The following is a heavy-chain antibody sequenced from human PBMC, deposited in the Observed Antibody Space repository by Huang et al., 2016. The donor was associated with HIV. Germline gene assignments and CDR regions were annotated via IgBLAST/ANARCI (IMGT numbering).Heavy chain of an antibody. J-gene: IGHJ3*02. V-gene: IGHV4-39*01. CDR2: IYYSGST. D-gene: IGHD2-2*01. CDR3: ARHMDCSSSSCLAGGHERGPFDM. CDR1: GGSISSSSYY. Sequence: QLQLQESGPGLVKPSETLSLTCSVSGGSISSSSYYWGWIRQPPGKGLEWLGSIYYSGSTLYNPSLKRRVTISVETSKNQFSLRLSSVTAADTSVYYCARHMDCSSSSCLAGGHERGPFDMWGQGTMVTVSS.